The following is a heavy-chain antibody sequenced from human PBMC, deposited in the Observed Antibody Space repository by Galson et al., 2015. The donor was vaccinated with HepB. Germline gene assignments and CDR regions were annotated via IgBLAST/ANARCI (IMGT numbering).Heavy chain of an antibody. D-gene: IGHD1-7*01. CDR2: ISSSSSTI. J-gene: IGHJ6*02. V-gene: IGHV3-48*02. Sequence: SLRLSCAASGFTFSSYSMNWVRQAPGKGLEWVSYISSSSSTIYYADSVKGRFTISRDNAKNSLYLQMNSLRDEDTAVYYCATHRTGTGLYYYYYGMDVWGQGTTVTVSS. CDR1: GFTFSSYS. CDR3: ATHRTGTGLYYYYYGMDV.